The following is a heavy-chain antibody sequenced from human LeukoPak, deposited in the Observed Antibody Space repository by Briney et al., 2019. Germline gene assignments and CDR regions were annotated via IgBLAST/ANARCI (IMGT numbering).Heavy chain of an antibody. Sequence: KPSETLSLTCAVYGGSFSGYYWSCIRQPPGKGLEWIGEINHSGSTNYNPSLKSRVTISVDTSKNQFSLKLSSVTAADTAVYYCARGPRYGDYGRYFDLWGRGTLVTVSS. J-gene: IGHJ2*01. D-gene: IGHD4-17*01. CDR1: GGSFSGYY. V-gene: IGHV4-34*01. CDR3: ARGPRYGDYGRYFDL. CDR2: INHSGST.